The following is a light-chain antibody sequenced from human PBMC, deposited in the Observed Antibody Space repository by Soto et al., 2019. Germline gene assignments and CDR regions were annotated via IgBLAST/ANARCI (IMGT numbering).Light chain of an antibody. CDR3: QQYSASPRT. J-gene: IGKJ2*01. CDR1: QSVSSN. Sequence: EMVLTQAPGTLSVSPGERATLSCRASQSVSSNLAWYQQKPGQAPRLLIYGASSRATGIPDRFSGSGSGTDFTLTISRLEPEDFAMYYCQQYSASPRTFGQGTKVDI. V-gene: IGKV3-20*01. CDR2: GAS.